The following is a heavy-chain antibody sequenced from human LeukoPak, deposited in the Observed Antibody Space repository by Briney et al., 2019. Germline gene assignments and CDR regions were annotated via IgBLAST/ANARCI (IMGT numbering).Heavy chain of an antibody. CDR1: GDSFSRYW. CDR2: IKQAGSEK. Sequence: GGSLRLSCAASGDSFSRYWMRWVRQASGKGLEWVANIKQAGSEKYYVDSVKGRFTISRDNAKNSLHLQTNTLRAEDTAGYSYARDWGPKPDMPAINYHCYYYMDVWGKGTTVTVSS. D-gene: IGHD5-24*01. V-gene: IGHV3-7*01. J-gene: IGHJ6*03. CDR3: ARDWGPKPDMPAINYHCYYYMDV.